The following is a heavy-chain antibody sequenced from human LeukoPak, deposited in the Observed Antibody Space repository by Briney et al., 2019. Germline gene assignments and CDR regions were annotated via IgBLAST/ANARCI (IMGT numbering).Heavy chain of an antibody. CDR3: ARVGALRDFWSGYYTVLGGFDY. J-gene: IGHJ4*02. CDR1: GYTFTSYG. CDR2: ISAYNGNT. Sequence: ASVKVSCKASGYTFTSYGISWVGQAPGQGLEWMGWISAYNGNTNYAKKLQGRVTMTTDTSTSTACMELRSLRSDDTALYYCARVGALRDFWSGYYTVLGGFDYWGQGTLVTVSS. V-gene: IGHV1-18*01. D-gene: IGHD3-3*01.